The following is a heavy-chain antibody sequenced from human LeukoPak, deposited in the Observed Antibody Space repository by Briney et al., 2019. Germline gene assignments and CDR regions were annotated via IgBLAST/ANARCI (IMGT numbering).Heavy chain of an antibody. CDR1: GGTFSSYA. CDR3: ARWGRAVATTAGADY. J-gene: IGHJ4*02. V-gene: IGHV1-2*02. Sequence: GASVKVSCKASGGTFSSYAISWVRQAPGQGLEWMGWINPNSGGTNYAQKFQGRVTMTRDTSISTAYMELSRLRSDDTAVYYCARWGRAVATTAGADYWGQGTLVTVSS. D-gene: IGHD5-12*01. CDR2: INPNSGGT.